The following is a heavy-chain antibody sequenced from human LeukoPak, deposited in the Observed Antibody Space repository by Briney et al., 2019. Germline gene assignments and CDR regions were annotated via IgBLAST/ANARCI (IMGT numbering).Heavy chain of an antibody. V-gene: IGHV4-30-4*08. Sequence: SETLSLTCTVSGGPISSGDYYWSWIRQPPGKGLEWIGYIYYSGSTYYNPSLKSRVTISVDTSKNQFSLKLSSVTAADTAVYYCARALEWFETTDYWGQGTLVTVSS. CDR1: GGPISSGDYY. J-gene: IGHJ4*02. CDR2: IYYSGST. CDR3: ARALEWFETTDY. D-gene: IGHD3-3*01.